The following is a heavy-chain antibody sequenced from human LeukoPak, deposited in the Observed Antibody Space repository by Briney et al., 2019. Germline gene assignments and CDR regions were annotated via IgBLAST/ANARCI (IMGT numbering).Heavy chain of an antibody. D-gene: IGHD1-26*01. CDR3: ARDPYSGNYGNDYYYSMDV. CDR2: ISGSGSSV. V-gene: IGHV3-48*03. CDR1: GFTFSTYE. Sequence: PGGSLRLSCAASGFTFSTYEMDWVRQAPGEGLEWISYISGSGSSVKYADSVRGRFTISRDNAKNSLYLQMDSLGPDDTAVYYCARDPYSGNYGNDYYYSMDVWGKGTTVTISS. J-gene: IGHJ6*03.